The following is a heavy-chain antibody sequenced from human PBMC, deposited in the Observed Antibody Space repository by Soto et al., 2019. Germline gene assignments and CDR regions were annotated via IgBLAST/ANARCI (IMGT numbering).Heavy chain of an antibody. V-gene: IGHV3-30-3*01. Sequence: QVQLVESGGGVVQPGRSLRLSCAASGFTFSSYAMHWVRQAPGKGLEWVAVISYDGSNKYYADSVKGRFTISRDNPKNTRNRRRISLRAEDTAVYDCARGGLRFLERLAYGMVVWCQGTTVTVSS. J-gene: IGHJ6*02. CDR2: ISYDGSNK. CDR1: GFTFSSYA. CDR3: ARGGLRFLERLAYGMVV. D-gene: IGHD3-3*01.